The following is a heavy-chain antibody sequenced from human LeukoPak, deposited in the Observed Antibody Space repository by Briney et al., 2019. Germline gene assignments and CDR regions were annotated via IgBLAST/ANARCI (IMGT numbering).Heavy chain of an antibody. J-gene: IGHJ6*03. Sequence: PSETLSPTCAVYGGSFSGYYWGWIRQPPGKGLEWIGSMYYSGSTYYNPSLKSRVTISVDTSKNQFSLKLSSVTAADTAVYYCARHSGYYYYYMDVWGKGTTVTISS. D-gene: IGHD1-26*01. CDR1: GGSFSGYY. CDR2: MYYSGST. V-gene: IGHV4-39*01. CDR3: ARHSGYYYYYMDV.